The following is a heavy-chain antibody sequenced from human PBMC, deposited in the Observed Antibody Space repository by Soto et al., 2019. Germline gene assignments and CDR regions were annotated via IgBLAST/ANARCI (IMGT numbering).Heavy chain of an antibody. CDR3: ARLSYGGNGGVDY. CDR2: IYYSGST. V-gene: IGHV4-30-4*01. CDR1: GGSISSGDYY. D-gene: IGHD3-3*01. J-gene: IGHJ4*02. Sequence: PSETLSLTCTVSGGSISSGDYYWSWIRQPPGKGLEWIGYIYYSGSTYYNPSLKSRVTISVDTSKNQFSLKLSSVTAADTAVYYCARLSYGGNGGVDYWGQGTLVTVSS.